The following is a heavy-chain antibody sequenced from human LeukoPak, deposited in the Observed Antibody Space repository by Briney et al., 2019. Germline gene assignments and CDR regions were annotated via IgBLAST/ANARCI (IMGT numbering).Heavy chain of an antibody. V-gene: IGHV3-53*05. Sequence: GGSLRLSCAASRFTVSTNYMSWVRQAPGKGLEWVSEIYSGGNTYYAASVKGRFTISRDNSKNTLYLQMNSLRAEDTAVYYCAKTPNRYGSGSFAFDIWGQGTMVTVSS. J-gene: IGHJ3*02. CDR1: RFTVSTNY. CDR2: IYSGGNT. CDR3: AKTPNRYGSGSFAFDI. D-gene: IGHD3-10*01.